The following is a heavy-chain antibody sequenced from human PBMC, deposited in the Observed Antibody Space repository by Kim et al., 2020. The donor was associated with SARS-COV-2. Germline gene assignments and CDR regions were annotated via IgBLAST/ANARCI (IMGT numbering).Heavy chain of an antibody. CDR3: ARDSSGWTGGWFDP. V-gene: IGHV1-46*01. J-gene: IGHJ5*02. D-gene: IGHD6-19*01. Sequence: AQKFQGRVTMTRDTSTSTVYRELSSRRSEDTAVYYCARDSSGWTGGWFDPWGQGTLVTVSS.